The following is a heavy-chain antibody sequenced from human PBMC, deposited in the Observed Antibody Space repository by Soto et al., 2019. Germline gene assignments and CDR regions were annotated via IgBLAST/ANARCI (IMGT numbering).Heavy chain of an antibody. CDR1: GFTFADYA. CDR2: MTSKGWRGGIL. J-gene: IGHJ3*02. D-gene: IGHD2-2*02. V-gene: IGHV3-49*03. Sequence: PGPSLRLSCTGSGFTFADYAIVWFRQAPGRGLEWVGFMTSKGWRGGILEYAASVKGRFTILRDDSKSIAYLQMNSLKTEDTALYYCTWGKLYGAFDIWGQGTMVTVSS. CDR3: TWGKLYGAFDI.